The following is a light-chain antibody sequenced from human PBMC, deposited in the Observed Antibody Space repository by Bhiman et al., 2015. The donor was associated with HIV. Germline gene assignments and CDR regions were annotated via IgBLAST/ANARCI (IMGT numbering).Light chain of an antibody. V-gene: IGLV2-14*01. J-gene: IGLJ1*01. CDR3: GTWDNSLSTGGV. CDR2: DVS. Sequence: QSALTQPASVSGSPGQSITISCTGTSSDVGGYDYVSWYQQYPGKAPKLMIYDVSERPSGVSNRFSGSKSGTSATLGITGLQTGDEADYYCGTWDNSLSTGGVFGTGTKVTVL. CDR1: SSDVGGYDY.